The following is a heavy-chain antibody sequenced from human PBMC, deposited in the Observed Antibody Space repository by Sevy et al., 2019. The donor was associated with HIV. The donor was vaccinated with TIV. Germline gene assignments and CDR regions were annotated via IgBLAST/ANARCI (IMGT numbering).Heavy chain of an antibody. V-gene: IGHV1-69*13. CDR3: ARERDYYDSSGYYSYYGMDV. D-gene: IGHD3-22*01. Sequence: ASVKVSCKASGGTFSSYAISWVRQAPGQGLEWMGGIIPIFGTANYAQKFQGRVTITADESTSTAYMELSSLRSEDTAVYYCARERDYYDSSGYYSYYGMDVWGQGTTVTVSS. CDR2: IIPIFGTA. CDR1: GGTFSSYA. J-gene: IGHJ6*02.